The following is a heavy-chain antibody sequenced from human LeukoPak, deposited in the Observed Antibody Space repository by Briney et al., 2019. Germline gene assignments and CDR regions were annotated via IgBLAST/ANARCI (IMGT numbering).Heavy chain of an antibody. Sequence: GGSLRLSCAASGFTFSSYAMHWVRQAPGKGLEWVAVISYDGSNKYYADSVKGRFTISRDNSKNTLYLQMNSLRAGDTAVYYCARDRSDYGDYYFDYWGQGTLVTVSS. D-gene: IGHD4/OR15-4a*01. CDR3: ARDRSDYGDYYFDY. V-gene: IGHV3-30-3*01. J-gene: IGHJ4*02. CDR2: ISYDGSNK. CDR1: GFTFSSYA.